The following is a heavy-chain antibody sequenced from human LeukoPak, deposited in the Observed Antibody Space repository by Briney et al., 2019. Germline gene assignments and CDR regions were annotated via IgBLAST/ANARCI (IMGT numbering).Heavy chain of an antibody. D-gene: IGHD6-13*01. CDR3: AREANIATAIVWFDP. J-gene: IGHJ5*02. Sequence: PETLSLTCAVYGGSFSTYYWSWIRQPPGKGLEWIGEINHSGSTNYNPSLKSRVTISGDTSKNQFSLNLTSVTAADTAMCYCAREANIATAIVWFDPWGQGTLVTVSS. CDR1: GGSFSTYY. V-gene: IGHV4-34*01. CDR2: INHSGST.